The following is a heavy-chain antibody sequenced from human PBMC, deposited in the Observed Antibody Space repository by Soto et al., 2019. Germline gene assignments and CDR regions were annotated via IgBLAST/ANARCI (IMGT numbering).Heavy chain of an antibody. J-gene: IGHJ4*02. CDR2: ISVSGADT. V-gene: IGHV3-11*05. CDR1: GFTFTDYY. Sequence: QVQLVESGGGLVTPGGSLRLSCVASGFTFTDYYMTWVLQAPGKGLECLSYISVSGADTNYVDSVRGRFTISRDNTKNSVYLQMNSLRVEDTAVYCCVKTARGFDYWGQGVLVTVSS. CDR3: VKTARGFDY. D-gene: IGHD2-21*02.